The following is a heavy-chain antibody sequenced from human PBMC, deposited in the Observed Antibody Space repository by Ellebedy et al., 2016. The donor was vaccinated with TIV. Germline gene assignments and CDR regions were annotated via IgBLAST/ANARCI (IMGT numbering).Heavy chain of an antibody. J-gene: IGHJ6*03. V-gene: IGHV3-23*01. CDR2: ISGSGGST. CDR3: ATMVRGPYYYYYYMDV. D-gene: IGHD3-10*01. Sequence: GGSLRLXXAASGFTFSSYAMSWVRQAPGKGLEWVSAISGSGGSTYYADSVKGRFTISRDNSKNTLYLQMNSLRAEDTAVYYCATMVRGPYYYYYYMDVWGKGTTVTVSS. CDR1: GFTFSSYA.